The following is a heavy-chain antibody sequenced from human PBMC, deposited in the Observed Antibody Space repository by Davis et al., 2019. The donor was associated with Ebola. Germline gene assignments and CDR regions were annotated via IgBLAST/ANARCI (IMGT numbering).Heavy chain of an antibody. CDR3: ARGLAEGSGSKRGLFDY. D-gene: IGHD3-22*01. CDR2: IYYSGST. V-gene: IGHV4-59*12. Sequence: PSETLSLTCTVSGGSISSYYWSWIRQPPGKGLEWIGYIYYSGSTNYNPSLKSRVTISVDTSKNQFSLKLSSVTAADTAVYYCARGLAEGSGSKRGLFDYWGQGTLVTVSS. CDR1: GGSISSYY. J-gene: IGHJ4*02.